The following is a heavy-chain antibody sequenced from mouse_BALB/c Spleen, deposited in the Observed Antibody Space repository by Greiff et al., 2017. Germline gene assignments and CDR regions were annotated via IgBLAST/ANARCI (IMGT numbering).Heavy chain of an antibody. CDR3: ARGTLYFDY. CDR1: GFTFSSYG. J-gene: IGHJ2*01. CDR2: INSNGGST. Sequence: EVQLQESGGGLVQPGGSLKLSCAASGFTFSSYGMSWVRQTPDKRLELVATINSNGGSTYYPDSVKGRFTISRDNAKNTLYLQMSSLKSEDTAMYYCARGTLYFDYWGQGTTLTVSS. V-gene: IGHV5-6-3*01.